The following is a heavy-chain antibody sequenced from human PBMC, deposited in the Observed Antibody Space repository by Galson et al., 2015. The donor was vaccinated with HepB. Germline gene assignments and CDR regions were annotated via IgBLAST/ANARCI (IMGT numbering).Heavy chain of an antibody. Sequence: SVKVSCKASGYTFTSNDFNWVRQASGQGLEWMGWMNPNSGNTDYAQKFQGRVTMTRNTSISTAYMELSSLRSEDSAVYFCTRLGDLSGYSSSWGQGTLVTVSS. CDR1: GYTFTSND. CDR2: MNPNSGNT. CDR3: TRLGDLSGYSSS. V-gene: IGHV1-8*01. J-gene: IGHJ4*02. D-gene: IGHD6-13*01.